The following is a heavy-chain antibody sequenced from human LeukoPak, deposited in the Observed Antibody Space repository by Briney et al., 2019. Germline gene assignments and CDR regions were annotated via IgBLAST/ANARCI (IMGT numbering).Heavy chain of an antibody. D-gene: IGHD1-14*01. J-gene: IGHJ4*02. CDR2: LYSDGNT. CDR3: AIGVEPLAPNTLAH. V-gene: IGHV3-53*01. Sequence: GGSLRLSCAASGFTVITNDMTWVRQAPGKGLEWVSVLYSDGNTKYADSVQGRFTISRDNSKNTVYLEMNSLSPDDTAVHYSAIGVEPLAPNTLAHWRQETLVTVSS. CDR1: GFTVITND.